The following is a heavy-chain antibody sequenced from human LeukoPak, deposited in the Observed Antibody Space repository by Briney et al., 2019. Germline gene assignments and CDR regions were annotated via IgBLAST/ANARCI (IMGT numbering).Heavy chain of an antibody. CDR3: ARTIYYYESTSYFSDAFDV. D-gene: IGHD3-22*01. CDR2: ISPTSAYI. J-gene: IGHJ3*01. V-gene: IGHV3-21*01. CDR1: GFTLSGHS. Sequence: GGSLRLSCAATGFTLSGHSMNWVRQAPGKGLDWVSSISPTSAYIYYQDSVKGRFTISRDDAKNSLYLEMDSLRAEDTAVYYCARTIYYYESTSYFSDAFDVGGQGTMVTVSS.